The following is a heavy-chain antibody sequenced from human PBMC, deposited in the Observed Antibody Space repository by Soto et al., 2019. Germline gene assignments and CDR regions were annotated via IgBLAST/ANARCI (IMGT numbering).Heavy chain of an antibody. D-gene: IGHD6-6*01. Sequence: EVQLLESGGGLVQPGGSLRLSCAASGFTFSSYAMSWVRQAPGKGLEWVSAISGSGGSKYYADSVKGRFTISRDNSKNTLYLQMNSLRAKDMAVYYCAKATSVLAARPKNAFDIWGQGTMVTVSS. J-gene: IGHJ3*02. CDR2: ISGSGGSK. CDR3: AKATSVLAARPKNAFDI. V-gene: IGHV3-23*01. CDR1: GFTFSSYA.